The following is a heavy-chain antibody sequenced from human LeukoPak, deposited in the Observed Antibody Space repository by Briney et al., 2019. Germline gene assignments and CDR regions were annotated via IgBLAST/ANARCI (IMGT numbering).Heavy chain of an antibody. Sequence: GGSLRLSCAASGFTFSNHGMNWVRQAPGKGLEWVSGISPSGDIRYYADSVKGRFTISRDNSKNTLYLQMNSLRAEDTAVYYCARDPTAWSGYYYFDYWGQGTLVTVSS. CDR3: ARDPTAWSGYYYFDY. V-gene: IGHV3-23*01. D-gene: IGHD3-3*01. CDR1: GFTFSNHG. J-gene: IGHJ4*02. CDR2: ISPSGDIR.